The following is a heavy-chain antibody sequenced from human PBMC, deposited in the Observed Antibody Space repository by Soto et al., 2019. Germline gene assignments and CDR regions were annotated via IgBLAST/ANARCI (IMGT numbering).Heavy chain of an antibody. J-gene: IGHJ4*02. CDR2: IKQDGSEK. V-gene: IGHV3-7*01. CDR3: ASSTAARLVY. Sequence: EVQLVESGGGLVEPGGSLRLSCAASGFTFSSYWMSWVRQAPGKGLEWVANIKQDGSEKYYVDSVKGRFTISRDNAKNSLYLLMESLRAQDTAVSYCASSTAARLVYWSQGPLVTVSS. D-gene: IGHD6-6*01. CDR1: GFTFSSYW.